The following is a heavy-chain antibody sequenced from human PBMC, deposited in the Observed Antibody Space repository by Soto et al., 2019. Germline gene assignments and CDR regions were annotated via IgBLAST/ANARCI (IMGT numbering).Heavy chain of an antibody. Sequence: EVQLVESGGGLVQPGGSLKLSCAVSGFTFSSHAMNWVRQAPGKGLEWVAYIHGTRSIIYYADSVKGRFTISGDNAKNSLYLQMDSLRDEDTALYYCARDARNADYDYWGQGTLVTVSS. D-gene: IGHD3-16*01. CDR2: IHGTRSII. V-gene: IGHV3-48*02. J-gene: IGHJ4*02. CDR1: GFTFSSHA. CDR3: ARDARNADYDY.